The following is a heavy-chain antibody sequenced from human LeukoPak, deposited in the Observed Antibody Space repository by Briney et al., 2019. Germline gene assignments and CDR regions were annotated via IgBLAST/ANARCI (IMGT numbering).Heavy chain of an antibody. Sequence: PGGSLRLSCAASGFTFSSYAMSWVRQAPGKGLEWVSAISGSGGSTYYADSVKGRFTISRDNSKNTLYLQMNSLRAEDTAVYYCARALRIFGVAKGTSWGQGTLVTVSS. CDR3: ARALRIFGVAKGTS. CDR1: GFTFSSYA. D-gene: IGHD3-3*01. V-gene: IGHV3-23*01. J-gene: IGHJ5*02. CDR2: ISGSGGST.